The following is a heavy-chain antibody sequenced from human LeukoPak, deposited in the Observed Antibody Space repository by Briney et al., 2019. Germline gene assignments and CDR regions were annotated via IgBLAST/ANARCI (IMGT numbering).Heavy chain of an antibody. CDR3: ARDRAGYYDSSGPLDY. CDR2: ISYDGSNK. CDR1: EFTFSTYA. J-gene: IGHJ4*02. V-gene: IGHV3-30-3*01. Sequence: GRSLRLSCAASEFTFSTYAMHWVRQAPGKGLEWVAVISYDGSNKYYADSVKGRFTISRDNSKSTPYLQINNLRADDTAVYSCARDRAGYYDSSGPLDYWGQGTLVTVSS. D-gene: IGHD3-22*01.